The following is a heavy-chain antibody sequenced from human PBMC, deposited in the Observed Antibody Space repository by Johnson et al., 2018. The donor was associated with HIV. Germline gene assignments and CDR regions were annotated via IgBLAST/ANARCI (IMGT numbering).Heavy chain of an antibody. CDR1: GFTFDDYG. J-gene: IGHJ3*02. CDR3: ARDPTIEASRLTGDFGAFDI. Sequence: VQLVESGGGLLKAGGSLRLSCAASGFTFDDYGMSWVRQAPGKGLEWVSGINWNGGSTGYADSVKGRFTISRDNAKNSLYLQMNSLRAEDTAFYYCARDPTIEASRLTGDFGAFDIWGQGTMVIVSS. D-gene: IGHD7-27*01. CDR2: INWNGGST. V-gene: IGHV3-20*04.